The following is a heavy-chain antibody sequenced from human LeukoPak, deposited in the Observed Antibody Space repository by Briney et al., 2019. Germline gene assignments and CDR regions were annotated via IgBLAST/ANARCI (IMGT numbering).Heavy chain of an antibody. D-gene: IGHD1-26*01. V-gene: IGHV3-64*01. CDR2: ISSNGGST. CDR1: GFAFSSYA. J-gene: IGHJ4*02. Sequence: GGSLRLSCAASGFAFSSYAMHWVRQAPGKGLECVSAISSNGGSTYYANSVKGRFTISRDNSKNTLYLQMGSLRAEDMAVYYCAREGGSGGAADYWGQGTLVTVSS. CDR3: AREGGSGGAADY.